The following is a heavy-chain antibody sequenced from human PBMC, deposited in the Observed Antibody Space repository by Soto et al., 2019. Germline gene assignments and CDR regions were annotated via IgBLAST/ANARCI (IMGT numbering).Heavy chain of an antibody. V-gene: IGHV1-69*13. CDR1: GCTFSSYA. Sequence: ASVKVSCKASGCTFSSYAISCVRQAPGQVLEWMGGIIPIFGTANYAQKFQGRVTITADESTSTAYMELSSLRSEDTAVYYCARERNIVVVPAAYYYYYGMDVWGQGTTVTVSS. CDR2: IIPIFGTA. CDR3: ARERNIVVVPAAYYYYYGMDV. J-gene: IGHJ6*02. D-gene: IGHD2-2*01.